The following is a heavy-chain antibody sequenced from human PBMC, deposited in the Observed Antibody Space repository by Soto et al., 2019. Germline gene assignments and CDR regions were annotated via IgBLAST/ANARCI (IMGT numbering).Heavy chain of an antibody. CDR2: IIPILGIA. J-gene: IGHJ3*02. Sequence: SVKVSCKASGGTFSSYTISWVRQAPGQGLEWMGRIIPILGIANYAQKFQGRVTITADKSTSTAYMELSSLRSEDTAVYYCAREFSSWYSVAFDIWGQGTMVTVSS. D-gene: IGHD6-13*01. CDR3: AREFSSWYSVAFDI. V-gene: IGHV1-69*04. CDR1: GGTFSSYT.